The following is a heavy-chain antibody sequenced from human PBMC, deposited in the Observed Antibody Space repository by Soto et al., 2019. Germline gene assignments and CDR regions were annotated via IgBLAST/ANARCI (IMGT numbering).Heavy chain of an antibody. J-gene: IGHJ4*02. V-gene: IGHV3-11*05. CDR1: GFTFSDYY. CDR3: ARGRGAAADYFDF. CDR2: ISSSTSHT. Sequence: QVQLVEAGGSLVKPGGSLRLSCAVSGFTFSDYYMTWIRQAPGKGLEWVSYISSSTSHTNYADSVKGRFTISRDNAKNSLFLQMNSLRAEDTAVYYCARGRGAAADYFDFWGQGTLVTVSS. D-gene: IGHD6-13*01.